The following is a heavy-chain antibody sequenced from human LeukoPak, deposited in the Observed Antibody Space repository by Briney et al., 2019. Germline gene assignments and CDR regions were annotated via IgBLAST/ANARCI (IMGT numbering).Heavy chain of an antibody. V-gene: IGHV3-23*01. D-gene: IGHD6-19*01. CDR2: ISGSGGST. Sequence: GGSLRLSCAVSGFTFSSYAMSWVRQAPGKGLEWVSAISGSGGSTYYADSVKGRFTISRDNSKNTLYLQMNSLRAEDTAVYYCARQWLVKKAFDIWGRGTMVTVSS. CDR3: ARQWLVKKAFDI. CDR1: GFTFSSYA. J-gene: IGHJ3*02.